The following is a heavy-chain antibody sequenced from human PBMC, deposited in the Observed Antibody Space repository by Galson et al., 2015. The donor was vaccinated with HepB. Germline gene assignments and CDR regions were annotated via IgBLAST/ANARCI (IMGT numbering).Heavy chain of an antibody. J-gene: IGHJ5*02. D-gene: IGHD6-19*01. V-gene: IGHV1-3*01. CDR3: ARDLGSSGWFDP. CDR2: INGGTGNT. CDR1: GYTFTSYG. Sequence: SVKVSCKASGYTFTSYGLQWVRQAPGQRLEWMGWINGGTGNTKYSQKFQDRVTITRDTPASTAYMELSGLRSEDTAVYYCARDLGSSGWFDPWGQGTLVTVSS.